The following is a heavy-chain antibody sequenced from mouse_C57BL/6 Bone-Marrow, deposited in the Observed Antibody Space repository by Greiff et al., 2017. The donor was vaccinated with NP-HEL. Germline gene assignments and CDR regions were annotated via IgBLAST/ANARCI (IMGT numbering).Heavy chain of an antibody. V-gene: IGHV1-39*01. CDR2: INPNYGTT. D-gene: IGHD1-1*01. CDR1: GYSFTDYN. J-gene: IGHJ2*01. Sequence: VQLKESGPALVKPGASVKLSCKASGYSFTDYNMNWVKQCPGKSLEWIGVINPNYGTTSYNQKFKGKATLTVDQSSSTAYMQLNSLTSEDSAVYYCARDYYGSVYWGQGTTLTVSS. CDR3: ARDYYGSVY.